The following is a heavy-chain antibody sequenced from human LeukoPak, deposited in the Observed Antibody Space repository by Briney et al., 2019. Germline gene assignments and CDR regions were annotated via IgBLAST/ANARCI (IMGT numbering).Heavy chain of an antibody. CDR2: ISGYNGKT. Sequence: ASVKDSCKTSLYTSIYHYGTRVRPTPRQRLQRRGWISGYNGKTSNVRNLEGTDTMSTDTSPTTAYLELRSLTSDDTAIYYCAREETTVWPPYPYYWGQGTLVTVSS. J-gene: IGHJ4*02. V-gene: IGHV1-18*04. D-gene: IGHD1-14*01. CDR1: LYTSIYHY. CDR3: AREETTVWPPYPYY.